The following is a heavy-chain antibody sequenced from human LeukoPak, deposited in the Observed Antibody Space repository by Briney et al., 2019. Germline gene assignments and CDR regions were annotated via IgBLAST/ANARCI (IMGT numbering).Heavy chain of an antibody. D-gene: IGHD2-15*01. J-gene: IGHJ5*02. V-gene: IGHV4-30-2*01. CDR3: ARARYCSGGSCYGLRWFDP. CDR1: GGSISSGGYS. CDR2: IYHSGST. Sequence: SETLSPTCAVSGGSISSGGYSWSWIRQPPGKGLEWIGYIYHSGSTYYNPSLKSRVTISVDRSKNQFSLKLSSVTAADTAVYYCARARYCSGGSCYGLRWFDPWGQGTLVTVSS.